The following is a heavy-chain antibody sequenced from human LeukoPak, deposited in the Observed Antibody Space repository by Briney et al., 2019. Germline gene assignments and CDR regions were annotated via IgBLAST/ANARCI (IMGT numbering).Heavy chain of an antibody. V-gene: IGHV1-2*02. CDR3: ARETTIVGATIYFDY. J-gene: IGHJ4*02. Sequence: GASVKVSRKASGYTFTGYYMHWVRQAPGQGLEWMGWINPNSGGTNYAQKFQGRVTMTRDTSISTAYMELSRLRSDDTAVYYCARETTIVGATIYFDYWGQGTLVTVSS. CDR2: INPNSGGT. D-gene: IGHD1-26*01. CDR1: GYTFTGYY.